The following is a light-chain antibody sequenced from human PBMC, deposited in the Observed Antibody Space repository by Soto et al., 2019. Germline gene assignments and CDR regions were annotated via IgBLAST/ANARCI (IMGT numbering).Light chain of an antibody. CDR3: SSYTTTNTWV. CDR2: DDR. J-gene: IGLJ3*02. CDR1: SSDVGSYNY. Sequence: QSALAQPASVSGSPGQSITISCTGTSSDVGSYNYVSWYQHHPGKAPQLIPYDDRDRPSGISNRFSGSKSGNTASLTISGLQAEDEAHYYCSSYTTTNTWVFGGGTKLTVL. V-gene: IGLV2-14*01.